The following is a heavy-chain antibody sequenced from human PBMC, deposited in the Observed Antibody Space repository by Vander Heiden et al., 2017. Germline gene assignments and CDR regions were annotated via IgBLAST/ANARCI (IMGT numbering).Heavy chain of an antibody. CDR3: ARGLIFPTAVYSWFDP. J-gene: IGHJ5*02. V-gene: IGHV1-2*02. CDR2: VNPNSGDT. D-gene: IGHD1-26*01. Sequence: QKQLVQSGAEVKKPGASVKVSCKASGYSFPGYFIHWVRQAPGQGPEWMGGVNPNSGDTNYAQKFRGRVTMTRDTSINTAFMELSRLTSDDTAVYYCARGLIFPTAVYSWFDPWGQGTLVTVSS. CDR1: GYSFPGYF.